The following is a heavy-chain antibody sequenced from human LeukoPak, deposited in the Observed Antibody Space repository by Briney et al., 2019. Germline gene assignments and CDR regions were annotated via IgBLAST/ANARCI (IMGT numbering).Heavy chain of an antibody. CDR1: GFTFGDYA. J-gene: IGHJ6*02. Sequence: GGSLRLSCTASGFTFGDYAMSWLRQAPGKGLEWVGFIRSKAYGGTTEYAASVKGRFTISRDDSKSIAYLQMNSLKTEDTAVYYCTRDRWVSVGLYYYYYGMDVWGQGTTVTVSS. CDR2: IRSKAYGGTT. V-gene: IGHV3-49*03. CDR3: TRDRWVSVGLYYYYYGMDV. D-gene: IGHD1-26*01.